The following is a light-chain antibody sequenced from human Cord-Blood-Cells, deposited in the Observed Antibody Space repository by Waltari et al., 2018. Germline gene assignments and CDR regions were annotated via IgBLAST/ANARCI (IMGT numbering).Light chain of an antibody. CDR1: SSDVGSYIL. CDR2: EGS. J-gene: IGLJ2*01. Sequence: QSALTQPASVSGSPGQSLTISCTGTSSDVGSYILVSWYQQHPGKAPKLMIYEGSKRPSGVSNRFSGSKSGNTASLTISGLQAEDEADYYCCSYAGSSTLVFGGGTKLIVL. CDR3: CSYAGSSTLV. V-gene: IGLV2-23*01.